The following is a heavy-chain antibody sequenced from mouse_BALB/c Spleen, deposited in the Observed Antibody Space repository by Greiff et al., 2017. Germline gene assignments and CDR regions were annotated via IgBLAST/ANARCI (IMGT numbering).Heavy chain of an antibody. J-gene: IGHJ3*01. CDR3: APRPFAY. D-gene: IGHD3-1*01. V-gene: IGHV1S29*02. CDR2: IYPYNGGT. Sequence: EVQLQQSGPELVKPGASVKISCKASGYTFTDYNMHWVKQSHGKSLVWIGYIYPYNGGTGYNQKFKSKATLTVDNSSSTAYMELRSLTSEDSAVYYCAPRPFAYWGQGTLVTVSA. CDR1: GYTFTDYN.